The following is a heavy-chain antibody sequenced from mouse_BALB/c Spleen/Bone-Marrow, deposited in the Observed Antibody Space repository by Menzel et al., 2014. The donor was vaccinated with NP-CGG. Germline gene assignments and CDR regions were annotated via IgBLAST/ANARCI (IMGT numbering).Heavy chain of an antibody. V-gene: IGHV4-1*02. CDR1: GFDFSRYW. Sequence: EVKLMESGGGLVQPGGSLKLSCVASGFDFSRYWMTWVRQAPGKGLEWIGEINPDTSTINYTPSLKDKFITSRDNAKSPLYLQMSKVRSEDTALYYCAKNYYYGYVAYWGQGTLATVSA. J-gene: IGHJ3*01. CDR2: INPDTSTI. CDR3: AKNYYYGYVAY. D-gene: IGHD1-2*01.